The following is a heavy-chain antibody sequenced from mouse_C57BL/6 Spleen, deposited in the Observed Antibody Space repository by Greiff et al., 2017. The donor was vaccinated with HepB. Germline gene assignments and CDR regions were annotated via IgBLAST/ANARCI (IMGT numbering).Heavy chain of an antibody. CDR1: GFTFSDYG. CDR2: ISSGSSTI. J-gene: IGHJ2*01. Sequence: EVQLQESGGGLVKPGGSLKLSCAASGFTFSDYGMHWVRQAPEKGLEWVAYISSGSSTIYYADTVKGRFTISRDNAKNTLFLQMTSLRSEDTAMYYCARAHYYGPLFDYWGQGTTLTVSS. V-gene: IGHV5-17*01. CDR3: ARAHYYGPLFDY. D-gene: IGHD1-1*01.